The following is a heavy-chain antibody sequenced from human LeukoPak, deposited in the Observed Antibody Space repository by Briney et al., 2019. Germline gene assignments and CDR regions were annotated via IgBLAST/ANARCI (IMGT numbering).Heavy chain of an antibody. CDR2: VIPIFGTA. CDR1: GGTFSSYA. CDR3: ARESADGYPRNYYFDY. D-gene: IGHD5-24*01. V-gene: IGHV1-69*05. J-gene: IGHJ4*02. Sequence: SVKVSCKASGGTFSSYAISWVRQAPGQGLEWMGGVIPIFGTANYAQKFQGRVTITTDESTSTAYMELSSLRSEDTAVYYCARESADGYPRNYYFDYWGQGTLVTVSS.